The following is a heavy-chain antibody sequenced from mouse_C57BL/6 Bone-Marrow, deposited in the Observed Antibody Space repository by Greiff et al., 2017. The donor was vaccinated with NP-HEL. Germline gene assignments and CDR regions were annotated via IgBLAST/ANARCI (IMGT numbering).Heavy chain of an antibody. D-gene: IGHD1-1*01. Sequence: EVQLQQSGPVLVKPGASVKMSCKASGYTFTDYYMNWVKQSHGKSLEWIGVINPYNGGTSYNQKFKGKATLTVDKSSSTAYMELNSLTSEDSAVYYWASPLLLRPGYWYCDVWGTGTTVTVSS. CDR2: INPYNGGT. J-gene: IGHJ1*03. V-gene: IGHV1-19*01. CDR3: ASPLLLRPGYWYCDV. CDR1: GYTFTDYY.